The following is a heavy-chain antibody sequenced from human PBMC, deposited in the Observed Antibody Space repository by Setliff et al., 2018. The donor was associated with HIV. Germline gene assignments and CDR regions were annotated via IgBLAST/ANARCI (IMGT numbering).Heavy chain of an antibody. Sequence: SETLSLTCTVSGGSISNHYWGWIRQPPGKGLEFIGNIHYSGSTDYNPSIKSRVTMSVDTSKNRFSLTLSSATAADTAVYYCARDRLTYYFDYWGQGILVTVSS. J-gene: IGHJ4*02. CDR1: GGSISNHY. V-gene: IGHV4-59*11. D-gene: IGHD3-22*01. CDR2: IHYSGST. CDR3: ARDRLTYYFDY.